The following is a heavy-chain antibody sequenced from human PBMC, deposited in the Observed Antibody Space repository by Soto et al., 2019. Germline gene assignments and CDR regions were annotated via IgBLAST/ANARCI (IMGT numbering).Heavy chain of an antibody. CDR3: AAEGGREYYYDSSGIINYYYYYGMDV. V-gene: IGHV1-58*01. CDR2: IVVGSGNT. D-gene: IGHD3-22*01. CDR1: GFTFTSSA. Sequence: SVKVSCKASGFTFTSSAVQWVRQARGQRLEWIGWIVVGSGNTNYAQKFQERVTITRDMSTSTAYMELSSLRSEDTVVYYCAAEGGREYYYDSSGIINYYYYYGMDVWGQGTTVTVYS. J-gene: IGHJ6*02.